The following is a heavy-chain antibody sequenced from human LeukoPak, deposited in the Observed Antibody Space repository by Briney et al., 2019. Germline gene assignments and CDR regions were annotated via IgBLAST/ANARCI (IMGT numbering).Heavy chain of an antibody. CDR3: ARGEIAARRGSWFDP. J-gene: IGHJ5*02. CDR1: GYTFTSYG. V-gene: IGHV1-8*03. Sequence: ASVKVSCKASGYTFTSYGISWVRQATGQGLEWMGWMNPNSGNTGYAQKFQGRVTITRDTSISTAYMELSSLRSDDTAVYYCARGEIAARRGSWFDPWGQGTLVTVSS. D-gene: IGHD6-6*01. CDR2: MNPNSGNT.